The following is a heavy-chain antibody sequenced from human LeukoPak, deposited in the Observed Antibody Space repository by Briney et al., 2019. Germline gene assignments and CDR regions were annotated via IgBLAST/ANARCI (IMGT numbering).Heavy chain of an antibody. Sequence: GASVKVSCNASDYTFTSYGISWVRQAPGQRLEGMGWISAYNCNKNYSQKLQGRVTMTTDTSTSTAHMELRSLRSEDTAVYYCARDGTTDVLLWFGEPYYRGQGSLVSV. J-gene: IGHJ4*02. V-gene: IGHV1-18*01. D-gene: IGHD3-10*01. CDR3: ARDGTTDVLLWFGEPYY. CDR1: DYTFTSYG. CDR2: ISAYNCNK.